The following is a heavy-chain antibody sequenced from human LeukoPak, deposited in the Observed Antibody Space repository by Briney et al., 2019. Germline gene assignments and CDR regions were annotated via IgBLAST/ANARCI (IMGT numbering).Heavy chain of an antibody. CDR1: GFTFSSYG. D-gene: IGHD5-12*01. J-gene: IGHJ4*02. CDR2: IWYDGSNK. CDR3: AKDRLPRRDNKYYFDY. Sequence: PGGSLRLSCAASGFTFSSYGMHWVRQAPGKGLEWVAVIWYDGSNKYYADSVKGRFTISRDNSKNTLYLQMNSLRAEDTAVYHCAKDRLPRRDNKYYFDYWGQGTLVTVSS. V-gene: IGHV3-33*06.